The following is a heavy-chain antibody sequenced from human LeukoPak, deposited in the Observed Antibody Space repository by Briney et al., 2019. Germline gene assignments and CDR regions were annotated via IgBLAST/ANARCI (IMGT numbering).Heavy chain of an antibody. CDR2: IKQDGSEK. CDR1: GFTFSSYW. CDR3: ARRRASSIAAPLDY. J-gene: IGHJ4*02. D-gene: IGHD6-6*01. V-gene: IGHV3-7*01. Sequence: PGGSLRLSCAASGFTFSSYWMSWVRQAPGKGLEWVANIKQDGSEKYYVDSVKGRFTISRDNAKNSLYLQMNSLRAEDTAVYYCARRRASSIAAPLDYWGQGTLVTVSS.